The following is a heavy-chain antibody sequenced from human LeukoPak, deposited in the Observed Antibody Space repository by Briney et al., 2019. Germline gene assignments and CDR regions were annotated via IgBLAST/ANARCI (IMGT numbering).Heavy chain of an antibody. CDR1: GFTFSSYA. J-gene: IGHJ4*02. CDR2: ISGSGGST. Sequence: GGSLRLSCAVSGFTFSSYAMSWVRQAPGKGLEWVSAISGSGGSTYYTDSVKGRFTISRDNSKNTLYLQMNSLRAEDTTVYYCAKTPGSRMTTVPSGGQGTLVTVSS. D-gene: IGHD4-17*01. V-gene: IGHV3-23*01. CDR3: AKTPGSRMTTVPS.